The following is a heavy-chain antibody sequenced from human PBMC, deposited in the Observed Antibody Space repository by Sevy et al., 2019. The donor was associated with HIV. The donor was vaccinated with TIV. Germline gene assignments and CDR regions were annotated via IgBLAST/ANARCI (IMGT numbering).Heavy chain of an antibody. CDR1: GFTFSLYA. D-gene: IGHD1-20*01. CDR3: AKVYKPTSSQYYFDY. V-gene: IGHV3-23*01. Sequence: GGSLRLSCAASGFTFSLYAVTWVRQAPGKGLEWVSTISVGGGSTYYADSVKGRFTISRDNTKNTLYLQMNSLGAGDTAVYYCAKVYKPTSSQYYFDYWGQGTLVTVSS. CDR2: ISVGGGST. J-gene: IGHJ4*02.